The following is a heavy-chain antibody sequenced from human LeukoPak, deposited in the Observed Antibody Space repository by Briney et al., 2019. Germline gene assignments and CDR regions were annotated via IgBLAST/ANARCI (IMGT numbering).Heavy chain of an antibody. J-gene: IGHJ4*02. CDR1: GGSISSSSYY. V-gene: IGHV4-39*01. CDR2: IYYSGST. CDR3: GLTYSSSSKFDY. Sequence: VKPSETLSLTCTVSGGSISSSSYYWGWIRQPPGKGLEWIGSIYYSGSTYYNPSLKSRVTISVDTSKNQFSLKLSFVTATDTAVYYCGLTYSSSSKFDYWGQGTLVTVSS. D-gene: IGHD6-6*01.